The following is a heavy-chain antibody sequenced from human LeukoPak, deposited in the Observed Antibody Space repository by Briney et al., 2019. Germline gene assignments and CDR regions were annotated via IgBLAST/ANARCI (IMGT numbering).Heavy chain of an antibody. CDR2: ISSSGTMI. Sequence: PGGSLRLSCAASGFTFSSYEMNWVRQAPGKGLEWVSYISSSGTMIYYADSVKGRFTISRDNTKNSLYLQMHSLRAEDTAVYYWARDASLGYWGQGTLVTVSS. CDR3: ARDASLGY. CDR1: GFTFSSYE. D-gene: IGHD7-27*01. V-gene: IGHV3-48*03. J-gene: IGHJ4*02.